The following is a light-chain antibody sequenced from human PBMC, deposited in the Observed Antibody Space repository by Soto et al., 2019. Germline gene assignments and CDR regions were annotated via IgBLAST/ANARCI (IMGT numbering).Light chain of an antibody. J-gene: IGKJ1*01. CDR3: QQYGSSPPT. Sequence: EIVLTQSPGTLSLSPVERGTLSCMASQSVTSNSVAWYQQKPGQAPRLLIYGASSRVAGIPDRFRGAGSGTDFTLTISRLEPEDFAVYVCQQYGSSPPTFGQGTKVDI. CDR1: QSVTSNS. CDR2: GAS. V-gene: IGKV3-20*01.